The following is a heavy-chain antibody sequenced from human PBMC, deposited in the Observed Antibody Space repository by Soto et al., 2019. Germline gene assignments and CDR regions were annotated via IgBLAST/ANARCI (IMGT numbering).Heavy chain of an antibody. V-gene: IGHV3-48*01. CDR2: ISSSSSTI. Sequence: EVQLVESGGGLVQPGGSLRLSCAASGFTFSSYSMNWVRQAPGKGLEWVSYISSSSSTIYYADSVKGRFTISRDNAKNSLYLQMNSLRAEDTAVYYCAREGPEPPLYYYYYMDVWGKGTTVTVSS. J-gene: IGHJ6*03. CDR1: GFTFSSYS. CDR3: AREGPEPPLYYYYYMDV.